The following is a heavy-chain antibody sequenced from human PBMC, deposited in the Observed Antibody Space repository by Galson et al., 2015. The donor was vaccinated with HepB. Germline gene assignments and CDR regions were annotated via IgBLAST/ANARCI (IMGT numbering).Heavy chain of an antibody. Sequence: QSGAEVKKPGESLKISCKGSGYSFTGYWIGWVRQRPGKGLEWMGIIYPGDSDTTYSPSFQGQVTISVDKSINTAYLHWSSLKASDTAMFYCARLDSSGYFYWGQGTLVTVSS. CDR3: ARLDSSGYFY. V-gene: IGHV5-51*01. J-gene: IGHJ4*02. CDR2: IYPGDSDT. D-gene: IGHD3-22*01. CDR1: GYSFTGYW.